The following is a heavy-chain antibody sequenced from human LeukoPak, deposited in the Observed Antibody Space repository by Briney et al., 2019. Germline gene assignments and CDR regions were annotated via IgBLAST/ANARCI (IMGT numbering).Heavy chain of an antibody. CDR1: GFTFSSYS. CDR2: ISSSSSYI. CDR3: ARAYDFWSGPGGY. J-gene: IGHJ4*02. Sequence: PGGSLRLSCAASGFTFSSYSMNWVRQAPGKGLEWVSSISSSSSYIYYADSVKGRFTISRDNAKNSLYLQMNSLRAEDTAVYYCARAYDFWSGPGGYWGQGTLVTVSS. V-gene: IGHV3-21*01. D-gene: IGHD3-3*01.